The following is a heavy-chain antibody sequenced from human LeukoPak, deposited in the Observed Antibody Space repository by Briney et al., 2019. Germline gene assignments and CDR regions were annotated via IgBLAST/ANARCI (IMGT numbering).Heavy chain of an antibody. J-gene: IGHJ4*02. Sequence: GGSLRLSCAASGFTFDDYAMHWVRQARGKGLEWVSLISGDGGSTYYADSVKGRFTISRDNSKNSLYLQMNSLRTEDTALYYCARATYYYDSSGLDYWGQGTLVTVSS. CDR3: ARATYYYDSSGLDY. V-gene: IGHV3-43*02. CDR2: ISGDGGST. D-gene: IGHD3-22*01. CDR1: GFTFDDYA.